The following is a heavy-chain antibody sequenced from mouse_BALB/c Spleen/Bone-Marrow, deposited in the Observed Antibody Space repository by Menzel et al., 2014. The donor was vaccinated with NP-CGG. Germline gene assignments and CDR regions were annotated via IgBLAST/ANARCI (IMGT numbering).Heavy chain of an antibody. CDR2: IGGGGRK. V-gene: IGHV5-6-5*01. Sequence: EVKLMESGGGLVKPGGSLKLSCEASGITVSSYAMSWVRQTPEKRLEWVASIGGGGRKHYPDSVEGRLTISRDNARNILYLQVSGLRSEDTAMYYCARGGMTPFDFWGQGITLTVSS. CDR1: GITVSSYA. J-gene: IGHJ2*01. D-gene: IGHD2-13*01. CDR3: ARGGMTPFDF.